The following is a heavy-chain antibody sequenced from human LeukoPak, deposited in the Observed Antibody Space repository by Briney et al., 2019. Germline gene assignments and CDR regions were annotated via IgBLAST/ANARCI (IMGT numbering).Heavy chain of an antibody. CDR2: ISSSSSYI. D-gene: IGHD6-13*01. J-gene: IGHJ4*02. CDR1: GFTFSSYS. CDR3: ARGAFAGGYFDY. V-gene: IGHV3-21*01. Sequence: GGSLRLSCAASGFTFSSYSVYWLRQAPGKGLEWVSSISSSSSYIYYADSVKGRFTISRDNANNSLYLQMNSLRAEDTAVYYCARGAFAGGYFDYWGQGTLVTVSS.